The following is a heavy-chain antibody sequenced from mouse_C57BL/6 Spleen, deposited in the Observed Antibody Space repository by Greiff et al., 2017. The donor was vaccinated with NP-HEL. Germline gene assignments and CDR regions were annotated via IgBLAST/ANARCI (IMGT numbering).Heavy chain of an antibody. CDR2: IDPSDSYT. J-gene: IGHJ1*03. D-gene: IGHD2-3*01. Sequence: QVQLQQSGAELVKPGASVKLSCKASGYTFTSYWMQWVKQRPGQGLEWIGEIDPSDSYTNYNQKFKGKATLTVDTSSSTAYMQLSSLTSEDSAVYDCARWLLSYWYFDVWGTGTTVTVSS. CDR1: GYTFTSYW. V-gene: IGHV1-50*01. CDR3: ARWLLSYWYFDV.